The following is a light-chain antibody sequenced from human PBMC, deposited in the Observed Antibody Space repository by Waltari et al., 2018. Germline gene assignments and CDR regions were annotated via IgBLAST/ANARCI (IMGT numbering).Light chain of an antibody. CDR2: EAP. V-gene: IGLV2-23*01. CDR1: STDLASFHL. Sequence: QSALSQPASVSGSPGQSLTITCTGASTDLASFHLVAWYQHHPNRAPKLIIYEAPKRPSGISHRFSGAKSGATASLRISGLQADDEADYYCCSYTGSSTSYGCGGGTKVTVL. J-gene: IGLJ1*01. CDR3: CSYTGSSTSYG.